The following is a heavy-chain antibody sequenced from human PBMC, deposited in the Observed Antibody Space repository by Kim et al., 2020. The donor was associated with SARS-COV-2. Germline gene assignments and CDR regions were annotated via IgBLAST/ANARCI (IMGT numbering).Heavy chain of an antibody. CDR1: GYTFTSYY. CDR2: INPSGGST. Sequence: ASVKVSCKASGYTFTSYYMHWVRQAPGQGLEWMGIINPSGGSTSYAQKFQGRVTMTRDTSTSTVYMELSSLRSEDTAVYYCARVEYSSSWYGPLNNYYYYGMDVWGQGTTVTVSS. D-gene: IGHD6-13*01. CDR3: ARVEYSSSWYGPLNNYYYYGMDV. J-gene: IGHJ6*02. V-gene: IGHV1-46*01.